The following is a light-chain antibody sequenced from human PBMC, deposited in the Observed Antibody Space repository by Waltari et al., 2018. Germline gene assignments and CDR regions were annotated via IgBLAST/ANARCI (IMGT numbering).Light chain of an antibody. CDR3: NSRDSSGNQLV. CDR1: SLRSSY. J-gene: IGLJ3*02. Sequence: SSELTQDPAVSVALGQTVRITCQGASLRSSYASWYQQKPGQAPVLVIYGKNNRPSGIPDRFSGSSSGNTASLTITGAQAEDEADYYCNSRDSSGNQLVFGGGTKLTVL. V-gene: IGLV3-19*01. CDR2: GKN.